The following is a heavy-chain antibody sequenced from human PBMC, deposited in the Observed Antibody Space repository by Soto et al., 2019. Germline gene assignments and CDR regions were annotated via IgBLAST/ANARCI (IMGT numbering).Heavy chain of an antibody. J-gene: IGHJ5*01. CDR3: TRDHEVDWFDS. D-gene: IGHD2-15*01. CDR1: GFSFSSYT. Sequence: PGGSLRLSCTASGFSFSSYTMNWVRQAPGKGLQWVASITNRGTHTYSADPGKGRLTISRDNDKNSLYMQLNTLRAAETATYYCTRDHEVDWFDSWGLGTMVTVSS. V-gene: IGHV3-21*06. CDR2: ITNRGTHT.